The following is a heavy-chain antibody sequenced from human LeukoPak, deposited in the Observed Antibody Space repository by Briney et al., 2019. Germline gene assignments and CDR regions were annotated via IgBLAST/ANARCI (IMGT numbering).Heavy chain of an antibody. CDR1: GGSFSGYY. CDR2: INHSGST. V-gene: IGHV4-34*01. J-gene: IGHJ5*02. D-gene: IGHD5-18*01. CDR3: ARSLDVDTAMVNWFDP. Sequence: SETLSLTCAVYGGSFSGYYWSWIRQPPGKGLEWIGEINHSGSTNYNPSLKSRVTISVDTSKNQLSLKLSSVTAADTAVYYCARSLDVDTAMVNWFDPWGQGTLVTVSS.